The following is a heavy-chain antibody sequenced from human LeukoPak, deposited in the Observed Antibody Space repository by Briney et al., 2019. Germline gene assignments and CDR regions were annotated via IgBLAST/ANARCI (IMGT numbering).Heavy chain of an antibody. V-gene: IGHV3-7*01. Sequence: GGPLRLSCAAPGFTFNSYWMSWVRQAPGKGLEWVANINQDGSENYYLDSVKGRFTISRDNAKNSLYLQMNSLRAEDTAVYYCVTDRPGVMDFDFWGQGTLVTVSS. CDR3: VTDRPGVMDFDF. CDR1: GFTFNSYW. D-gene: IGHD2-2*03. J-gene: IGHJ4*02. CDR2: INQDGSEN.